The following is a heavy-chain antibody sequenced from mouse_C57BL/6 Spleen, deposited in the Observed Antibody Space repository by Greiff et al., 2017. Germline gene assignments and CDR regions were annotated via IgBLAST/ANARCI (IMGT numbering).Heavy chain of an antibody. CDR1: GFTFSSYA. CDR2: ISDGGSYT. J-gene: IGHJ2*01. V-gene: IGHV5-4*01. CDR3: ARDHYYFDD. Sequence: DVKLVESGGGLVKPGGSLKLSCAASGFTFSSYAMSWVRQTPEKRLEWVATISDGGSYTYYPAHVKGRFTISRDNAKNNLYLQMGHLESEDTAMCYGARDHYYFDDWGKGTTLTVSS.